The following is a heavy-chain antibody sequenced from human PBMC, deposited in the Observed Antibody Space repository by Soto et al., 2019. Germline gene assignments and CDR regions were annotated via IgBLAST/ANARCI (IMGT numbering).Heavy chain of an antibody. CDR3: GRREIQGPIDY. D-gene: IGHD1-26*01. V-gene: IGHV4-28*01. CDR1: AYSISSSNW. CDR2: IYYSGTT. Sequence: QVQLQESGPGLVKPSDTLSLTCAVSAYSISSSNWWGWIRQPPGKGLEWIGYIYYSGTTYYNLSRKGRVTMSVYTSKNQFALKLTSVTAVDTAVYYCGRREIQGPIDYWGQGTLVTVSS. J-gene: IGHJ4*02.